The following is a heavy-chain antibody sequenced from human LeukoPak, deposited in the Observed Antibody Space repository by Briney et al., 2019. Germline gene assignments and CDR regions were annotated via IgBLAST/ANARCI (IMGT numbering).Heavy chain of an antibody. CDR3: ARPSSTAPPYYYDL. D-gene: IGHD3-16*01. J-gene: IGHJ4*02. CDR1: GGSISSGGYY. CDR2: IYYSGST. Sequence: SETLSLTCTVSGGSISSGGYYWGWIRQHPGRGLEWIGYIYYSGSTYYNPSLKSRVTISVDTSKNQFSLKLSSVTAADTAVYYCARPSSTAPPYYYDLWGQGTLVTVSS. V-gene: IGHV4-31*03.